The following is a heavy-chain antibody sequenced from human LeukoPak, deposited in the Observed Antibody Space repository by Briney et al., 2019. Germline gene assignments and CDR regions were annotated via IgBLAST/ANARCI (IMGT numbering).Heavy chain of an antibody. CDR3: ARLHNYDYVWGSYRPNWFDP. V-gene: IGHV2-5*01. CDR2: IYWNDDK. Sequence: SGPTLVKPTQTLTLTCTFSGFSLSTSGVGVAWIRQPPGKALEWLALIYWNDDKRHSPSLKSRLTITKDTSKNQVVLTMTNMDPVDTATYYCARLHNYDYVWGSYRPNWFDPWGQGTLVTVSS. D-gene: IGHD3-16*02. CDR1: GFSLSTSGVG. J-gene: IGHJ5*02.